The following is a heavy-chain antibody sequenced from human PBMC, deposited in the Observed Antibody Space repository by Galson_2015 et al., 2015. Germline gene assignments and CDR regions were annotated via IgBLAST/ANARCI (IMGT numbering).Heavy chain of an antibody. D-gene: IGHD6-19*01. Sequence: SLRLSCAASGFTFSSYAMHWVRQAPGKGLEWVAVISYDGSNKYYADSVKGRFTISRDNSKNTLYLQMNSLRAEDTAVYYCAREAPPTVAGTEAFDYWGQGTLVTVSS. CDR2: ISYDGSNK. V-gene: IGHV3-30-3*01. CDR1: GFTFSSYA. CDR3: AREAPPTVAGTEAFDY. J-gene: IGHJ4*02.